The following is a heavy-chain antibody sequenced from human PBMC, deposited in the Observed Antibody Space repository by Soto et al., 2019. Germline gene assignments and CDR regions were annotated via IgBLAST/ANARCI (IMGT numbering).Heavy chain of an antibody. J-gene: IGHJ4*02. V-gene: IGHV3-9*01. CDR2: ISWNSGTI. D-gene: IGHD4-17*01. Sequence: EVQLVESGGGLVQPGRSLRLSCAASGFTFDDYAMHWVRQAPGKGLEWVSGISWNSGTIGYADSVKGRFTISRDNAENSLNLQMNSLGADDTALYYCAKSYGAGVYGYCVDYWGQGTLVTVSS. CDR1: GFTFDDYA. CDR3: AKSYGAGVYGYCVDY.